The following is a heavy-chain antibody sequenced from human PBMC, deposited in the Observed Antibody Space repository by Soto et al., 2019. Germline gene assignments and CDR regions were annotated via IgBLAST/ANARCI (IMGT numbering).Heavy chain of an antibody. CDR2: IYSGGSI. CDR3: ARDRGDCSSVSCYGSFYYGMDV. D-gene: IGHD2-2*01. J-gene: IGHJ6*02. V-gene: IGHV3-53*01. Sequence: EVQLVEAGGGLIQPGGSLRLSCAASGFIVSSHYMSWVRQAPGKGLEWVSAIYSGGSIYYTDSVEGRFTNSRDVSKNILYLQMNSLRAHDTAVYYCARDRGDCSSVSCYGSFYYGMDVWGQGTTVIVS. CDR1: GFIVSSHY.